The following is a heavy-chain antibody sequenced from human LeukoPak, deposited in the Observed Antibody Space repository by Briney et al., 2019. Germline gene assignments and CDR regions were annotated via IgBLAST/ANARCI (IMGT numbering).Heavy chain of an antibody. CDR3: ARDRGYSGYDDYWYFDL. J-gene: IGHJ2*01. CDR2: IYYSGST. D-gene: IGHD5-12*01. V-gene: IGHV4-59*12. Sequence: SETLSLTCTVSGGSISSYYWSWIRQPPGKGLEWIGYIYYSGSTNYSPSLKSRVTISVDTSKNQFSLKLSSVTAADTAVYYCARDRGYSGYDDYWYFDLWGRGTLVTVSS. CDR1: GGSISSYY.